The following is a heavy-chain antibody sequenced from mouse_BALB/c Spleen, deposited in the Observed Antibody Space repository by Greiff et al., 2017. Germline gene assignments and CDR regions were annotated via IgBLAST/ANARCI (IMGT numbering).Heavy chain of an antibody. J-gene: IGHJ3*01. V-gene: IGHV1-9*01. CDR1: GYTFSSYW. Sequence: QVHVKQSGAELMKPGASVKISCKATGYTFSSYWIEWVKQRPGHGLEWIGEILPGSGSTNYNEKFKGKATFTADTSSNTAYMQLSSLTSEDSAVYYCARKGYGSSGFAYWGQGTLVTVSA. CDR3: ARKGYGSSGFAY. CDR2: ILPGSGST. D-gene: IGHD1-1*01.